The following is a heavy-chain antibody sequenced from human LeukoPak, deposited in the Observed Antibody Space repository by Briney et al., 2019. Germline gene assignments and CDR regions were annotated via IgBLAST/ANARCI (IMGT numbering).Heavy chain of an antibody. CDR3: ARETTHSSGYYYDDAFDI. CDR2: IWYGGSNK. Sequence: GGSLRLSCAASGFTFSSYGMHWVRQAPGKGLEWVAVIWYGGSNKYYADSVKGRFTISRDNSKNTLYLQMNSLRAEDTAVYYCARETTHSSGYYYDDAFDIWGQGTMVTVSS. V-gene: IGHV3-33*08. CDR1: GFTFSSYG. J-gene: IGHJ3*02. D-gene: IGHD3-22*01.